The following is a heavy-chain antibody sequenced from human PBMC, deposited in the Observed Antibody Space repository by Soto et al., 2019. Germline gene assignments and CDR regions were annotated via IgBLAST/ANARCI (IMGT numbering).Heavy chain of an antibody. CDR3: AKEPVGPDWYFDL. J-gene: IGHJ2*01. V-gene: IGHV3-23*01. CDR1: GFTFRSYA. Sequence: GGSLRLSCAASGFTFRSYAMSWVRQAPGKGLEWVSGISGSGISTHYADSVKGRFTVSRDNSKNTLHLQMNSLRAEDTAVYNCAKEPVGPDWYFDLWGRGTLVTVSS. CDR2: ISGSGIST.